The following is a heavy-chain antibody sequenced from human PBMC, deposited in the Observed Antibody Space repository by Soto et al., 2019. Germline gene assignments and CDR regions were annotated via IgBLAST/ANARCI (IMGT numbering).Heavy chain of an antibody. J-gene: IGHJ4*02. Sequence: PSETLSLTCTVSGGSISSYYWSWIRQPPGKGLEWIGYIYYSGSTNYNPSLKSRVTISVDTSKNQFSLKLSSVTAADTAVYYCARGDTTGTPFDYWGQGTLVTVSS. D-gene: IGHD1-1*01. V-gene: IGHV4-59*08. CDR2: IYYSGST. CDR1: GGSISSYY. CDR3: ARGDTTGTPFDY.